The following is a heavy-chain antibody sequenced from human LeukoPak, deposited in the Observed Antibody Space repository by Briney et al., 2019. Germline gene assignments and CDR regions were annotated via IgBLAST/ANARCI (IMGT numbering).Heavy chain of an antibody. V-gene: IGHV3-23*01. J-gene: IGHJ4*02. CDR2: ISGSGGST. CDR1: GFTFSSYA. D-gene: IGHD1-1*01. Sequence: GGSLRLSCAASGFTFSSYAVSWVRQAPGKGLEWVSAISGSGGSTYYADSVKGRFTISRDNSKNTLYLQMNSLRAEDTAVYYCATRMWKRDPLDYWGQGTLVTVSS. CDR3: ATRMWKRDPLDY.